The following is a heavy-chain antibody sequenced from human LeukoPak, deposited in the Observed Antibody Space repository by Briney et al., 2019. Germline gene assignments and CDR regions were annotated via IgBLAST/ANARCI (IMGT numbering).Heavy chain of an antibody. CDR1: GYTFTSYA. CDR3: ARAPYYCSGGSCYWYYFDY. V-gene: IGHV1-3*01. CDR2: INAGNGNT. D-gene: IGHD2-15*01. J-gene: IGHJ4*02. Sequence: ASVKVSCKASGYTFTSYAMHWVRQAPGQRLEWMGWINAGNGNTKYSQKFQGRVTITRDTSASTAYMELSSLRSEDTAVYYCARAPYYCSGGSCYWYYFDYWGQGTLVTVPS.